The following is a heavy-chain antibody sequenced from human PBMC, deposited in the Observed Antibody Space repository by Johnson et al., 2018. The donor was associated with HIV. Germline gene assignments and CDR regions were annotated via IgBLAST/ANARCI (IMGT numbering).Heavy chain of an antibody. D-gene: IGHD6-13*01. CDR1: GFTFSSYW. V-gene: IGHV3-7*01. CDR3: ARGDLAAAGNGAFDI. Sequence: VQLVESGGGLVQPGGSLRLSCAASGFTFSSYWMSWVRQAPGKGLEWVANIKQDGSEKYYVDSVKGRLPISRDNAKNSLYLQMNSLRAEDTAVCYCARGDLAAAGNGAFDIWGQGTMVTVSS. CDR2: IKQDGSEK. J-gene: IGHJ3*02.